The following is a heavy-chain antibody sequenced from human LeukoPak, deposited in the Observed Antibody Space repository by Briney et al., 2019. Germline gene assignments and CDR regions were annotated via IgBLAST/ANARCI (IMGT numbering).Heavy chain of an antibody. CDR2: IYYSGST. D-gene: IGHD1-26*01. Sequence: SETLSLTCTVSGGSISSYYWSWMRQPPGKGLEGIGYIYYSGSTNYNPSLKSRVTISVNTSKNQFSLKLSSVTAADTAVYYCARDVRSRGNLGYYYYMDVWGKGTTVTVSS. CDR1: GGSISSYY. CDR3: ARDVRSRGNLGYYYYMDV. J-gene: IGHJ6*03. V-gene: IGHV4-59*01.